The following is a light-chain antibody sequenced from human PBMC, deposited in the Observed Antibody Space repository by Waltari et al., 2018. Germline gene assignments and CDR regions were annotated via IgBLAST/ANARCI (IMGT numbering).Light chain of an antibody. CDR1: SGSVSTNHY. CDR2: NPD. CDR3: VLYMGSVV. V-gene: IGLV8-61*01. Sequence: QTVVTQEPSFSVSPGGTVTLTCGLTSGSVSTNHYASWYRQPPGQTPRTLLPNPDTRSSGVPDRFSGSILGNKAALTITGAQADDESDYYCVLYMGSVVFGGGTKLTVL. J-gene: IGLJ3*02.